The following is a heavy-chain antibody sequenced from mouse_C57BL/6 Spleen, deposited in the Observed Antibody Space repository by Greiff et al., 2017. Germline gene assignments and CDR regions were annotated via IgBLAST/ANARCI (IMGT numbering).Heavy chain of an antibody. CDR2: ISSGGSYT. CDR3: ARDPYYYGSPYAMDY. V-gene: IGHV5-6*01. Sequence: EVQGVESGGDLVKPGGSLKLSCAASGFTFSSYGMSWVRQTPDKRLEWVATISSGGSYTYYPDSVKGRFTISRDNAKNTLYLQMSSLKSEDTAMYYCARDPYYYGSPYAMDYWGQGTSVTVSS. CDR1: GFTFSSYG. J-gene: IGHJ4*01. D-gene: IGHD1-1*01.